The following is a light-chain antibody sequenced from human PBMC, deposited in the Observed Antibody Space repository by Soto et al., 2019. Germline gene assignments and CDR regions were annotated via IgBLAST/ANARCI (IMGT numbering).Light chain of an antibody. J-gene: IGKJ1*01. CDR1: QSVSSSY. V-gene: IGKV3-20*01. Sequence: EIVLTQSPGTLSLSPGERATLSCRASQSVSSSYLAWYQQKPGQAPRLLIYGASSRATGTPDRFSGSGSGTDFTLTISRLEPEDFAVYYCQQYGSSPPRTFGKGTKV. CDR3: QQYGSSPPRT. CDR2: GAS.